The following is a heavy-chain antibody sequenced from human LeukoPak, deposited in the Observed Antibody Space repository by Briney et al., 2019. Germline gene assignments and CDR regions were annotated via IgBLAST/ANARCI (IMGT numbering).Heavy chain of an antibody. V-gene: IGHV4-59*08. CDR1: GGSISSYY. J-gene: IGHJ4*02. CDR2: IYGSGST. Sequence: PSETLSLTCTVSGGSISSYYWSWIRQPPGKGLEWIGHIYGSGSTNYNPSLKSRVTLSVDTSKKQYSLKLSSVTAADTAVYYCASGYSSSWYYWGQGTPATVSS. CDR3: ASGYSSSWYY. D-gene: IGHD6-13*01.